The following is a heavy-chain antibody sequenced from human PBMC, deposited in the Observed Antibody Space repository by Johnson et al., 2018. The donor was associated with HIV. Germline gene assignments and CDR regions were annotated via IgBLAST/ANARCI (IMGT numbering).Heavy chain of an antibody. CDR1: GFTFSSYD. D-gene: IGHD2-21*01. V-gene: IGHV3-66*01. CDR3: AKDCVGVWLSRAFDI. J-gene: IGHJ3*02. Sequence: VHLVESGGGVVQPGRSLRLSCAASGFTFSSYDMHWVRRATGKGLEWVSAIYSGGSTYYADSVKGRFTISRDNSKNTLYLQMNSLRAEDTAVYYCAKDCVGVWLSRAFDIWGQGTMVTVSS. CDR2: IYSGGST.